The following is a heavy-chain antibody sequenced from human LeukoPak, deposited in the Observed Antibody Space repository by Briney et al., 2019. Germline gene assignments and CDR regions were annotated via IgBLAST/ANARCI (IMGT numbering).Heavy chain of an antibody. J-gene: IGHJ4*02. CDR2: IYYSGST. V-gene: IGHV4-59*01. D-gene: IGHD2-15*01. CDR3: ARERGGSQYYFDY. CDR1: GGSISGYY. Sequence: SETLSLTCTVSGGSISGYYWSWIRQPPGNGLEWLGYIYYSGSTNYNPSLKSRVTISVDTSKNQFSPKLSSVTAADTAVYYCARERGGSQYYFDYWGQGTLVTVSS.